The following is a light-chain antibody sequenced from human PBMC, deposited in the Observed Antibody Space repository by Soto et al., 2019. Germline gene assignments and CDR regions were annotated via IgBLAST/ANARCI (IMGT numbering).Light chain of an antibody. CDR1: QSVLYSSNNKNY. V-gene: IGKV4-1*01. CDR3: QQYYSTPLA. CDR2: WAS. J-gene: IGKJ1*01. Sequence: DIVMTQSPDSLAVSLGERATINCKSCQSVLYSSNNKNYLAWYQQKPRQPPKLLIYWASTRESGVPDRYSGSGSGTDFTLTISSLQAEDVAVYYCQQYYSTPLAFGQGTKVEIK.